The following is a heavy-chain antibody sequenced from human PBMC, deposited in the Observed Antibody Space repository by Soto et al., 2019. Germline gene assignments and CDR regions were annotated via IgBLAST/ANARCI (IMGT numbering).Heavy chain of an antibody. CDR1: GGSISSYY. CDR2: IYYSGST. D-gene: IGHD7-27*01. CDR3: QLTRGGLFIMDV. Sequence: TLSLTCTVSGGSISSYYWSWIRQPPGKGLEWIGYIYYSGSTNYNPSLKSRVTMSVDRSKNQISLILTSVTAADTAVYYCQLTRGGLFIMDVWGQGTTVTVSS. V-gene: IGHV4-59*12. J-gene: IGHJ6*02.